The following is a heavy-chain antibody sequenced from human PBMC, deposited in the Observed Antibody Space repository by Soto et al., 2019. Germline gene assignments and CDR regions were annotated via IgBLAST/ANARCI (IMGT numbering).Heavy chain of an antibody. CDR3: ARALGYNYGDRDHYYGMDV. Sequence: ESGGGVVQPGRSLRLSCEASGFTFTAYGMHWVRQAPGKGLEWVAVISYDGRNKYYADSVKGRFTLSRDNSNYMLFLQMNSLRPDDTGVYYCARALGYNYGDRDHYYGMDVWGQGATVTVSS. CDR2: ISYDGRNK. D-gene: IGHD5-18*01. J-gene: IGHJ6*02. CDR1: GFTFTAYG. V-gene: IGHV3-30*04.